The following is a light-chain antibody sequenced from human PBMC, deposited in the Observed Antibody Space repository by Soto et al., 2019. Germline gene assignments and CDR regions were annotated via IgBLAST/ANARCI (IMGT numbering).Light chain of an antibody. CDR2: DVS. Sequence: DIQMTQSPSTLSASVGDRVTITCRASQSISSYLAWYQQKPGEAPKLLIYDVSNLQSGGPSRFSGSGSGTEFSLSISSLQRDDFATYSCQHYRSLSSVGPGTKVDIK. CDR1: QSISSY. V-gene: IGKV1-5*01. CDR3: QHYRSLSS. J-gene: IGKJ3*01.